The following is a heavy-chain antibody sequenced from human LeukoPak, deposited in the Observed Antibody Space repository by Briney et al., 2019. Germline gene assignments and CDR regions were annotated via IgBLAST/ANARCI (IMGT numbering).Heavy chain of an antibody. CDR3: ARDEEGSSTY. CDR1: GFTFSNYA. V-gene: IGHV3-21*01. Sequence: GGSLRLSCAASGFTFSNYAMNWVRQAPGKGLEWVSSISSSSSYIYYADSVKGRFTISRGNAKNSLYLQMNSLRAEDTAVYYCARDEEGSSTYWGQGTLVTVSS. D-gene: IGHD6-6*01. J-gene: IGHJ4*02. CDR2: ISSSSSYI.